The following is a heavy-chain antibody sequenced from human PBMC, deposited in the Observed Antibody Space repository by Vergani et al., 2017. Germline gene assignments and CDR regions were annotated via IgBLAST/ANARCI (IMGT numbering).Heavy chain of an antibody. CDR1: GGSISSGGYY. Sequence: QVQLQESGPGLVKPSQTLSLTCTVSGGSISSGGYYWSWIRQHPGKGLEWIGYIYYSGSTYYNPSLTSRVTISVDTSKNQFSLKLSSVTAADTAVYYCARDVVVPAAMGGMDVWGQGTTVTVSS. V-gene: IGHV4-31*03. CDR3: ARDVVVPAAMGGMDV. J-gene: IGHJ6*02. CDR2: IYYSGST. D-gene: IGHD2-2*01.